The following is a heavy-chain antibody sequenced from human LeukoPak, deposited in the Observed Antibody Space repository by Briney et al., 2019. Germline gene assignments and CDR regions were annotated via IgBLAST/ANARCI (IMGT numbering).Heavy chain of an antibody. Sequence: SVKVSCKASGGTFSSYAISWVRQAPGQGLEWMGRIIPIFGTANYAQKFQGRVTITTDESTSTAYMELSSLRSEDTAVYYCARDKPGYSYGYLYFDYWGQGTPVTVSS. CDR1: GGTFSSYA. J-gene: IGHJ4*02. CDR2: IIPIFGTA. CDR3: ARDKPGYSYGYLYFDY. D-gene: IGHD5-18*01. V-gene: IGHV1-69*05.